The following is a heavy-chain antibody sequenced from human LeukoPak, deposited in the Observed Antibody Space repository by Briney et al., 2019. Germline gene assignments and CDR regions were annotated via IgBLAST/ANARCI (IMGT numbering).Heavy chain of an antibody. V-gene: IGHV1-2*02. Sequence: GASVKVSCKASGYTFTGYYMHWVRQAPGQGLEWMGWINPNSGGTNYAQKFQGRVTMTRDTSISTAYMELSRLRSEDTAVYYCAREKGDILTGYVYWGQGTLVTVSS. CDR1: GYTFTGYY. D-gene: IGHD3-9*01. CDR2: INPNSGGT. CDR3: AREKGDILTGYVY. J-gene: IGHJ4*02.